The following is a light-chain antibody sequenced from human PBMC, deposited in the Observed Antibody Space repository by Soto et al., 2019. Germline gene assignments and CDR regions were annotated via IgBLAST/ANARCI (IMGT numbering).Light chain of an antibody. Sequence: EIVLTQSPGTLSLSPWERATLSCMAIQSVSNNYLALYQQKPGQAPRLLIYGASTRATGIPARFSGSGSGTEFTLTISSLQSEDFAVYYCQQYNHWPRTFGQGTKVDI. CDR3: QQYNHWPRT. CDR2: GAS. V-gene: IGKV3-15*01. CDR1: QSVSNN. J-gene: IGKJ1*01.